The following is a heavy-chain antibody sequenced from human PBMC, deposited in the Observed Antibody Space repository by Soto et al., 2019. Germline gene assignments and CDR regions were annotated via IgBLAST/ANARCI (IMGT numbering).Heavy chain of an antibody. D-gene: IGHD6-19*01. Sequence: GGSLRLSCAASGFTFSSYAMHWVRQAPGKGLEWVAVISYDGSNKYYADSVKGRFTISRDNSKNTLYLQMNSLRAEDTAVYYCARDTDSPPGVAGTGVNDYWGQGTLVTVSS. CDR3: ARDTDSPPGVAGTGVNDY. V-gene: IGHV3-30-3*01. CDR2: ISYDGSNK. J-gene: IGHJ4*02. CDR1: GFTFSSYA.